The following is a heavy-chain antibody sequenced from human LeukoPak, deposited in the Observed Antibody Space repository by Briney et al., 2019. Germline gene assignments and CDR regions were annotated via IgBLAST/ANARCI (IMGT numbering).Heavy chain of an antibody. CDR1: GFTVRTDY. CDR3: TRSVSGSYPIVH. V-gene: IGHV3-53*01. J-gene: IGHJ4*02. CDR2: IYSDGST. D-gene: IGHD1-26*01. Sequence: GGSLRLSCAASGFTVRTDYMTWVRQAPGKGLEWVSIIYSDGSTYYADSVRGRFSISRDNSKNTVYLQMNSLRAEDTAVYYSTRSVSGSYPIVHWGQGTLVTVSS.